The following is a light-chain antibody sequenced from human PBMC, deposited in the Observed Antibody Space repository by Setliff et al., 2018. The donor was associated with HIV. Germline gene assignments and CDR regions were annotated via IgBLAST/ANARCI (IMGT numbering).Light chain of an antibody. CDR1: SSDIGGYNF. CDR2: DNT. V-gene: IGLV2-14*03. CDR3: SSYTSSSTYV. Sequence: QSAMTQPASVSGSPGQSITISCTGTSSDIGGYNFVSWYQQYPGEFPKLIISDNTKRPSGVSDRFSASKSGNTDSLTISVLRAEDGADYYCSSYTSSSTYVFGHGTKGT. J-gene: IGLJ1*01.